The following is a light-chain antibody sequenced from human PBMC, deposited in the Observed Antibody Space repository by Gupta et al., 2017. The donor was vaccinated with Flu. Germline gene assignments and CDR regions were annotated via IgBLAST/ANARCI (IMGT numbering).Light chain of an antibody. V-gene: IGLV3-25*01. CDR1: ALPKQY. CDR2: KDT. J-gene: IGLJ7*01. Sequence: SYELIQPPSVSVSPGQTARITCSGDALPKQYAYWYKKRAGQAPVLLIYKDTERPSGIPERFSGSRSGTTVTLTITGAQTEDEADYYCQSVDSSGSYAVFGGGTQLTVL. CDR3: QSVDSSGSYAV.